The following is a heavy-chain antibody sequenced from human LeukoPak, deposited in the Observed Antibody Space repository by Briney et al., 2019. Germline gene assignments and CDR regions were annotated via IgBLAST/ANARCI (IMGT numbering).Heavy chain of an antibody. V-gene: IGHV4-59*01. CDR2: LLYSGSL. CDR1: GASISDYY. Sequence: TPSETLSLTCYVSGASISDYYWGWVRQSPGKGLEWIASLLYSGSLHYNPSLKGRVAISVDTSKTHFSLNLTSVTTADTAVYYCARTGRRGYFDLWGRGSLVTVSS. CDR3: ARTGRRGYFDL. D-gene: IGHD1-14*01. J-gene: IGHJ2*01.